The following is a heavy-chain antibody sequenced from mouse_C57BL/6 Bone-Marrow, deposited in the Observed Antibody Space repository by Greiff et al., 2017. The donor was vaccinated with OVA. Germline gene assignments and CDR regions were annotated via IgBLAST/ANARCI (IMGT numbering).Heavy chain of an antibody. Sequence: EVQLQQSGPGLVKPSPSLSLSCSVTGYSITSGYYWNWIRQFPGNKLECMGYISYDGSNNYNPSLKNRIPITRDTSKNQFFLKLNSVTTEDTTTNYYARESFYCGSSPYAMDYWGQGTSVTVSS. J-gene: IGHJ4*01. CDR1: GYSITSGYY. CDR2: ISYDGSN. CDR3: ARESFYCGSSPYAMDY. V-gene: IGHV3-6*01. D-gene: IGHD1-1*01.